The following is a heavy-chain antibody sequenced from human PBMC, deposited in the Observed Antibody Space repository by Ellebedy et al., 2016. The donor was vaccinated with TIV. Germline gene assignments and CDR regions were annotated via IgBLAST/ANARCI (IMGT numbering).Heavy chain of an antibody. Sequence: GGSLRLSCAASGFTFSNYAMSWVRQAPGKGLEWVSAISSGGTSTYYADSVKGRFTISRDNSKNTLYLRINSLRAEDTAVYYCAKGVETTWYRGFDYWGQGTLVTVSS. CDR3: AKGVETTWYRGFDY. CDR2: ISSGGTST. CDR1: GFTFSNYA. J-gene: IGHJ4*02. V-gene: IGHV3-23*01. D-gene: IGHD4-23*01.